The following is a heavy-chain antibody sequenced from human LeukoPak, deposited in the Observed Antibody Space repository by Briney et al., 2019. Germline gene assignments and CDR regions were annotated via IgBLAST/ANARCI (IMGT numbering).Heavy chain of an antibody. J-gene: IGHJ6*02. Sequence: SQTLSLTCAISGDSVSSNSAAWNWIRQSPSRGLEWLGRTYYRSKWYNDYAVSVKSRITINPDTSKNQFSLQLNSVTPEDTAVYYCARESYDVDTAMVYYYYYGMDVWGQGTTVTVSS. CDR2: TYYRSKWYN. D-gene: IGHD5-18*01. V-gene: IGHV6-1*01. CDR3: ARESYDVDTAMVYYYYYGMDV. CDR1: GDSVSSNSAA.